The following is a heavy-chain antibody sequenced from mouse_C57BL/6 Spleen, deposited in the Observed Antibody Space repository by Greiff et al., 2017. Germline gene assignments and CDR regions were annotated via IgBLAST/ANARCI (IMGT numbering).Heavy chain of an antibody. CDR3: ARRANWDNYYARDY. J-gene: IGHJ4*01. Sequence: QVQLKQPGAELVKPGASVKLSCKASGYTFTSYWMHWVKQRPGRGLEWIGRIDPNSGGTKYNEKFKSKATLTVDKPSSTAYMQLSSLTSEDSAVYYCARRANWDNYYARDYWGQGTSVTVSS. D-gene: IGHD4-1*01. V-gene: IGHV1-72*01. CDR1: GYTFTSYW. CDR2: IDPNSGGT.